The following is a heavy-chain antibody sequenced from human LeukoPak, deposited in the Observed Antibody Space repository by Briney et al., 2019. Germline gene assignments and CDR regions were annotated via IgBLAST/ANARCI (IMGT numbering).Heavy chain of an antibody. CDR2: ISWNSGSI. J-gene: IGHJ3*02. V-gene: IGHV3-9*01. Sequence: GRSLRLSCAASGFTFDDYAMHWVRQAPGKGLEWVSGISWNSGSIGYADSVKGRFTISRDNAKNSLYLQMNSLRAEDTAVYYCARSSQYYDILTGYSPDAFDIWGQGTMVTVSS. D-gene: IGHD3-9*01. CDR1: GFTFDDYA. CDR3: ARSSQYYDILTGYSPDAFDI.